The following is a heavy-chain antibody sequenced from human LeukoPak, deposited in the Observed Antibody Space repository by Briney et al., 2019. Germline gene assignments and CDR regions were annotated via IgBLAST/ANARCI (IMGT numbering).Heavy chain of an antibody. V-gene: IGHV1-3*01. CDR1: GYTFTSYA. J-gene: IGHJ3*02. CDR2: INAGNGNT. Sequence: ASVKVSCKASGYTFTSYAMHWVRQAPGQRLEWMGWINAGNGNTKYSQKLQDRVTITRDTSASTAYMELSRLRSDDTAVYYCARAWDFDAFDIWGQGTMVTVSS. D-gene: IGHD1-26*01. CDR3: ARAWDFDAFDI.